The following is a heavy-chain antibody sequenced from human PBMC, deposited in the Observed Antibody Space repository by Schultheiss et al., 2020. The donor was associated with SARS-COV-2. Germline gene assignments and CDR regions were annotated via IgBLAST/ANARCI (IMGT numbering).Heavy chain of an antibody. D-gene: IGHD6-13*01. V-gene: IGHV5-51*01. Sequence: GGSLRLSCKGSGYSFTSYWIGWVRQMPGKGLEWMGIIYPGDSDTRYSPSFQGQVTISADKSISTAYLQWSSLKASDTAMYYCARDASIAAAGTVDIWGQGTMVTVSS. J-gene: IGHJ3*02. CDR3: ARDASIAAAGTVDI. CDR2: IYPGDSDT. CDR1: GYSFTSYW.